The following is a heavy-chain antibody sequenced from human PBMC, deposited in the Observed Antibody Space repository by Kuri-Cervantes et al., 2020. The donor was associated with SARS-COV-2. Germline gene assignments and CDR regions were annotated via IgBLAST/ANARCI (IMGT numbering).Heavy chain of an antibody. Sequence: GESLKISCAASGFTFSSYAVSWVRQAPGKGLEWVSAISGSGGSTYYADSVKGRFTISRDNSKNTLYLQMNSLKTEDTAVYYCTTDAMTYCGGDCPTNLLGNYYYYYMDVWGKGTTVTVSS. CDR1: GFTFSSYA. V-gene: IGHV3-23*01. CDR2: ISGSGGST. J-gene: IGHJ6*03. D-gene: IGHD2-21*01. CDR3: TTDAMTYCGGDCPTNLLGNYYYYYMDV.